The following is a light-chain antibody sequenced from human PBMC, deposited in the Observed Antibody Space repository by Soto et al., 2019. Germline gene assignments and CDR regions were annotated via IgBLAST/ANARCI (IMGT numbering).Light chain of an antibody. V-gene: IGKV3-20*01. CDR1: QSVGSRF. CDR2: GTF. Sequence: EIVLTQSPATLSLSPGERATLSCRASQSVGSRFLAWYQQKPGQAPRLLISGTFSRATGIPDRFSGSGSRTDFYLTISRLEPEDLAVYYWQQYGSSPRWTFGQGTKV. J-gene: IGKJ1*01. CDR3: QQYGSSPRWT.